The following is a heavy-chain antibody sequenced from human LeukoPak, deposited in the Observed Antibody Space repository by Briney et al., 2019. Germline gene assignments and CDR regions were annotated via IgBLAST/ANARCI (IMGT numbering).Heavy chain of an antibody. CDR3: ARDMYSGSHNWFDP. Sequence: SETLSLTCTVSGGSISSYYWSWIRQPPGKGLEWIGYIYCSGSTNYNPSLKSRGTISVDTSKNQLSLKLSSLTAADTAVYYCARDMYSGSHNWFDPWGQGTLVTVSS. CDR1: GGSISSYY. V-gene: IGHV4-59*01. J-gene: IGHJ5*02. D-gene: IGHD1-26*01. CDR2: IYCSGST.